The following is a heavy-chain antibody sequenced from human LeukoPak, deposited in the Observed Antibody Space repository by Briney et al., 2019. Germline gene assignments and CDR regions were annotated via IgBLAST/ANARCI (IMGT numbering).Heavy chain of an antibody. CDR3: AREIFEYSSGYYPDY. CDR2: IIPILGIA. Sequence: ASVKVSCKASGGTFSSYTISWVRQAPGQGLEWMGRIIPILGIANYAQKFQGRVTITADKSTSTAYMELSSLRSEDTAVYYCAREIFEYSSGYYPDYWGQGTLVTVSS. CDR1: GGTFSSYT. J-gene: IGHJ4*02. V-gene: IGHV1-69*04. D-gene: IGHD3-22*01.